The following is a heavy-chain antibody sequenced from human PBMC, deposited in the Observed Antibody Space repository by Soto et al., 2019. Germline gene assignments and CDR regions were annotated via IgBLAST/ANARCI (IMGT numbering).Heavy chain of an antibody. Sequence: GVCVRLSCAAAGFTFSSYAMTWVRQAPGKGLEWVSAISVSGGSTYYADSEKGRFTISRDNSKNTLYLQMNSLRAEDTAVYYCAKNGIAAAGPFDYRGHGTLVTVSS. V-gene: IGHV3-23*01. J-gene: IGHJ4*01. CDR1: GFTFSSYA. CDR2: ISVSGGST. D-gene: IGHD6-13*01. CDR3: AKNGIAAAGPFDY.